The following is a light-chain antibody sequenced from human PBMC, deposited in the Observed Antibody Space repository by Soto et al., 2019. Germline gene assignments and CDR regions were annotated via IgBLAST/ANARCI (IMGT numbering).Light chain of an antibody. J-gene: IGKJ1*01. CDR3: QQYNNWPGT. Sequence: DILMTHSPATLSLSPGGRATLSCRASQSVSSNLAWYQQKPGQAPRLLIQRASTRATGIPARFSGSGSGTEFTLTISSLQSQEFDVYFCQQYNNWPGTSGQGTTVDIK. CDR1: QSVSSN. CDR2: RAS. V-gene: IGKV3-15*01.